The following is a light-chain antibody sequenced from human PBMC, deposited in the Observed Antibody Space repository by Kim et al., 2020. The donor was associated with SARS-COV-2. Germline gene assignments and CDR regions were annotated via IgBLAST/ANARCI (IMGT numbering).Light chain of an antibody. Sequence: GKTGTISCTRSSGSIGDNYVEGYQQRPGGGPTTVVYEDDQRPSGVSDRFSGSIGNSSNSASLTISGLRTEDGADYYCQSYNRDNVIFGGGTQLTVL. CDR1: SGSIGDNY. CDR3: QSYNRDNVI. J-gene: IGLJ2*01. CDR2: EDD. V-gene: IGLV6-57*03.